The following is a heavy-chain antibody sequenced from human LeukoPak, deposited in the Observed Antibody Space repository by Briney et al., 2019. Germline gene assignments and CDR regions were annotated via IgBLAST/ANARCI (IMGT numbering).Heavy chain of an antibody. CDR2: IYTSGST. Sequence: PSETLSLTCTVSGGSISSGSYYWSWIRQPAGKGLEWIGRIYTSGSTNYNPSLKSRVTISVDTSKNQFSLKLSSVTAADTAVYYCAIAVAGKEWGDYYYYYMDVWGKGTTVTISS. J-gene: IGHJ6*03. CDR1: GGSISSGSYY. D-gene: IGHD6-19*01. V-gene: IGHV4-61*02. CDR3: AIAVAGKEWGDYYYYYMDV.